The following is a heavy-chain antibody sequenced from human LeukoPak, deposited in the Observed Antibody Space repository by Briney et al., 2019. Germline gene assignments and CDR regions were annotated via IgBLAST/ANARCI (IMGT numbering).Heavy chain of an antibody. CDR3: AKVLIAAAGTYYYMDV. Sequence: PGGSLRLSCAASGFTFSSYAMSWVRQAPGKGLQWVSTVSGSSGSTYYADSVKGRFSISRDNSKNTLYLQMNSLRADDTALYYCAKVLIAAAGTYYYMDVWGKGTTVTVSS. D-gene: IGHD6-13*01. V-gene: IGHV3-23*01. CDR1: GFTFSSYA. J-gene: IGHJ6*03. CDR2: VSGSSGST.